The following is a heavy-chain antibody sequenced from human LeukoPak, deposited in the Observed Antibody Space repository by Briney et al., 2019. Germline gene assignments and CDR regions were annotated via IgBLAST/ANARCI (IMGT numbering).Heavy chain of an antibody. V-gene: IGHV3-20*04. J-gene: IGHJ4*02. CDR1: GFTFDDYG. D-gene: IGHD3-10*01. CDR3: ARVHYYGSGSYNPPYDY. CDR2: INWNGGST. Sequence: GGSLRLSCAASGFTFDDYGMSWVRQAPGKGLEWVSGINWNGGSTGYADSVKGRFTISRDNAKNTLYLQMGSLRAEDMAVYYCARVHYYGSGSYNPPYDYWGQGTLVTVSS.